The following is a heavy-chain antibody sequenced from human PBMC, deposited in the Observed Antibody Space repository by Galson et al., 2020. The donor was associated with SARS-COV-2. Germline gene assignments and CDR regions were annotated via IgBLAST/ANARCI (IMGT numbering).Heavy chain of an antibody. CDR2: IFTSGST. CDR1: GGSISSGSYY. J-gene: IGHJ3*02. D-gene: IGHD2-21*02. Sequence: SETLSLTCTVSGGSISSGSYYWSWIRQPAGKGLEWIGRIFTSGSTNYNPSLKSRVTISVDTSKNQFSLKLSSVTAADTAVYYCARGSRGILRHIVVVTNPGAFYIGGQGTMVTVSS. V-gene: IGHV4-61*02. CDR3: ARGSRGILRHIVVVTNPGAFYI.